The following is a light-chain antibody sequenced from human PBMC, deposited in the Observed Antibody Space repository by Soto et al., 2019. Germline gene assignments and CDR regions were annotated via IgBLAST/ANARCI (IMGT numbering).Light chain of an antibody. V-gene: IGKV1-12*01. CDR2: DAS. CDR3: LQAGACPLT. CDR1: QDIYRL. Sequence: DIQMTQSPSSVSASIGDRVTITCRASQDIYRLLAWYQQKPGKAPKLQIPDASNLQGGVPSRFSGSGSGTDFTLTISCLQPEDSATYDGLQAGACPLTLGQGTNVEIK. J-gene: IGKJ1*01.